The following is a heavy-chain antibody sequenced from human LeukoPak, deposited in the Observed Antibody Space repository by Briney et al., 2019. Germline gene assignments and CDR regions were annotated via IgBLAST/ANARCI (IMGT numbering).Heavy chain of an antibody. CDR1: VYTLTELA. J-gene: IGHJ2*01. Sequence: ASVKVSCKVSVYTLTELAIHWVRQAPGKGLEWMGAFDPEDGGTIYAQKFQGRITLTEDTSTDTAYMELRSLSSEDTAVYYCARSASDSSGYYYVEWYWYFDLWGRGTLVTVSS. CDR2: FDPEDGGT. D-gene: IGHD3-22*01. V-gene: IGHV1-24*01. CDR3: ARSASDSSGYYYVEWYWYFDL.